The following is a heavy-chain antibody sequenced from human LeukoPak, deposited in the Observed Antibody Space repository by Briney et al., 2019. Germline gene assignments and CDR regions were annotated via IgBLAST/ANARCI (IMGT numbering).Heavy chain of an antibody. CDR1: GYTFTSYD. CDR2: MNPNSGNT. CDR3: ARVEGYCSSTSCAAPYGMDV. J-gene: IGHJ6*02. D-gene: IGHD2-2*01. Sequence: ASVKVSCKASGYTFTSYDINWVRQATGQGLEWMGWMNPNSGNTGYAQKFQGRVTMTRNTSISTAYMELSSLRSEDTAVYYCARVEGYCSSTSCAAPYGMDVWGQGTTVTVSS. V-gene: IGHV1-8*01.